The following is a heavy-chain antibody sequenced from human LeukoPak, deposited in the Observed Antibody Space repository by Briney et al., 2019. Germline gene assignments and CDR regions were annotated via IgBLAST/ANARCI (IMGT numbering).Heavy chain of an antibody. D-gene: IGHD3-9*01. CDR3: EGGIRYFDWLPRGYFDY. CDR2: INHSGST. V-gene: IGHV4-34*01. J-gene: IGHJ4*02. Sequence: SETLALTCAVYGGSFSGYYWSWIRQPPGKGLEWMGEINHSGSTNYNPSLKSRVTISVDTSKNQFSLKLSSVTAADTAVYYGEGGIRYFDWLPRGYFDYWGQGTLVTVSS. CDR1: GGSFSGYY.